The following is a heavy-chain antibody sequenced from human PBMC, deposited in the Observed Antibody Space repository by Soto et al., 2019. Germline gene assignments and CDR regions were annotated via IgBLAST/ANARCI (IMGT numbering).Heavy chain of an antibody. CDR2: ISYDGSNK. D-gene: IGHD7-27*01. V-gene: IGHV3-30-3*01. J-gene: IGHJ4*02. CDR3: ARDFNWGSLDY. Sequence: GGSLRLSCAASGFTFSSYAMHWVRQAPGKGLEWVAVISYDGSNKYYADSVKGRFTISRDNSKNTLYLQMNSLRAEDTAVYYCARDFNWGSLDYWGQGTLVTVSS. CDR1: GFTFSSYA.